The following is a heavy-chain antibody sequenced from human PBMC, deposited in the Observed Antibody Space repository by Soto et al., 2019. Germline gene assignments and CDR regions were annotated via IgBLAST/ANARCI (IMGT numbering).Heavy chain of an antibody. CDR3: ARHGFGPLHGLVDV. CDR2: FNYAAYS. V-gene: IGHV4-59*08. Sequence: QVQLQESGPGLVKPSETLSLTCTVSGGSIANSYCGWFRPPPGKGLEWIGYFNYAAYSAYSLSLERRVTLSMAASKAQFSLMLESVTATDTAVYYCARHGFGPLHGLVDVWGPGTTVIVSS. J-gene: IGHJ6*02. CDR1: GGSIANSY. D-gene: IGHD3-10*01.